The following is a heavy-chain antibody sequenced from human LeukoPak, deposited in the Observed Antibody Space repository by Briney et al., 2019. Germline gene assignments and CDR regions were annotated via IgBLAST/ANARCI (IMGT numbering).Heavy chain of an antibody. CDR1: GGTFSRYA. J-gene: IGHJ4*02. Sequence: SVKVSCKVSGGTFSRYAISWVRQAPGQGLEWMGGIIPIFGTAKYAQKFQGRVTLTTDESTSTAYMELSSLRSEDTAVYYCVFDSSGYLSRSLPPYFDSWGQGTLVTVSS. V-gene: IGHV1-69*05. CDR2: IIPIFGTA. CDR3: VFDSSGYLSRSLPPYFDS. D-gene: IGHD3-22*01.